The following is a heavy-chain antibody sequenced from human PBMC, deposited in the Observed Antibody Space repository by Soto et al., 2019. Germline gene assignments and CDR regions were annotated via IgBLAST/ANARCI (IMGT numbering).Heavy chain of an antibody. Sequence: QVQLEESGGNVVQPGRSLRLSCAASGFSFSDYGMHWVRQAPGKGLESVALLSYDGDKEYYADSVKGRFTISRDDSKNTVFLQMNSLRPEDTAVYYCGKGPMGEQWLGVMHYWGQGTLVTVSS. V-gene: IGHV3-30*18. J-gene: IGHJ4*02. D-gene: IGHD6-19*01. CDR3: GKGPMGEQWLGVMHY. CDR2: LSYDGDKE. CDR1: GFSFSDYG.